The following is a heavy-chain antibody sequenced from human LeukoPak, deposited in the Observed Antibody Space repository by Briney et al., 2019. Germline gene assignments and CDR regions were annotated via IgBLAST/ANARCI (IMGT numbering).Heavy chain of an antibody. Sequence: SETLTLTCAVYGGSFSGYYWSWIRQPPGKGLEWIGEINHSGSTNYTPSLKSRVTISVDTSKNQLSLKLSSVTAADTAVYYCARGPLRGYYDSSGYYSPWGQGTLVTVSS. CDR2: INHSGST. J-gene: IGHJ5*02. D-gene: IGHD3-22*01. CDR1: GGSFSGYY. V-gene: IGHV4-34*01. CDR3: ARGPLRGYYDSSGYYSP.